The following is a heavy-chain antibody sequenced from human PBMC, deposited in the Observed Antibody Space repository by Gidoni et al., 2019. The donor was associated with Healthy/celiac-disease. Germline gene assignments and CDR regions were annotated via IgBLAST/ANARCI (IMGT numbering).Heavy chain of an antibody. CDR2: IIPIFGTA. CDR3: AIPLLGWVRDYYYGMDV. CDR1: GGTFSSYA. Sequence: QVQLVQSGAEVKQPGSSVKVSCKASGGTFSSYAISWVRQAPGQGLEWMGGIIPIFGTANYAQKFQGRVTITADKSTSTAYMELSSLRSEDTAVYYCAIPLLGWVRDYYYGMDVWGKGTTVTVSS. J-gene: IGHJ6*04. V-gene: IGHV1-69*06. D-gene: IGHD6-19*01.